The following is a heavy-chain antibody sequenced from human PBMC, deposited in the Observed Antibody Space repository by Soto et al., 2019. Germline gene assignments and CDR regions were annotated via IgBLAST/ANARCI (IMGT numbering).Heavy chain of an antibody. Sequence: SETLSLTCAVYGGSFSGYYWSWIRQPPGKGLEWIGEINHSGSTNYNPSLKSRVTISVDTSKNQFSLKLSSVTAADTAVYYCARGISPSSRVVRTVYYMDVWGKGTTVTVSS. CDR3: ARGISPSSRVVRTVYYMDV. CDR1: GGSFSGYY. J-gene: IGHJ6*03. CDR2: INHSGST. V-gene: IGHV4-34*01. D-gene: IGHD3-10*01.